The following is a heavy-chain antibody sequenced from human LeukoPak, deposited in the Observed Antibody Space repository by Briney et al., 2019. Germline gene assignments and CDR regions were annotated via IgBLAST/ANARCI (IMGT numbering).Heavy chain of an antibody. CDR2: IYYSGST. Sequence: SETLSLTCTVSGGSVSSGSYYWSWIRQPPGRGLEWIGYIYYSGSTNYNPSLKSRVTISVDTSKNQFSLKLSSVTAADTAVYYCARVGRAFDIWGQGTMVTVSS. D-gene: IGHD3-16*01. CDR1: GGSVSSGSYY. V-gene: IGHV4-61*01. J-gene: IGHJ3*02. CDR3: ARVGRAFDI.